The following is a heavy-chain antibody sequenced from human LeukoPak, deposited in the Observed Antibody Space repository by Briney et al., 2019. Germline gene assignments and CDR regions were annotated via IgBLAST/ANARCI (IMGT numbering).Heavy chain of an antibody. CDR2: INPSTGDT. J-gene: IGHJ4*02. CDR1: GYSFILYG. CDR3: ARDDNYGIFVNVDY. D-gene: IGHD4-11*01. V-gene: IGHV1-18*01. Sequence: ASVKVSCKTSGYSFILYGISWVRQAPGQGPEWMGWINPSTGDTKYTQKFQGRVTLTTDTSTSTAYMELSSLRSDDTAVYYCARDDNYGIFVNVDYWGQGTLVTVSS.